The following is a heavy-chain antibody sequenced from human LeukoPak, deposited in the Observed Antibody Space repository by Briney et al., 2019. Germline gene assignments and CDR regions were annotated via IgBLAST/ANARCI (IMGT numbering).Heavy chain of an antibody. Sequence: ASVKVSCKTSGYSFTDYYMHWVREAPGRGLEWMGWINPNSGGTRSAQKFQGRVTMSRDTSINTVYMEVSRLTSDDTAIYYCARADRLHGGPYLIGPWGQGTLVTVSS. D-gene: IGHD2-21*01. CDR3: ARADRLHGGPYLIGP. CDR1: GYSFTDYY. J-gene: IGHJ5*02. V-gene: IGHV1-2*02. CDR2: INPNSGGT.